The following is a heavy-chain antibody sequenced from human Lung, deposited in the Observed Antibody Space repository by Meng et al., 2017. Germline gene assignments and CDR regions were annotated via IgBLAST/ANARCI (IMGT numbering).Heavy chain of an antibody. V-gene: IGHV4-31*03. CDR1: GASISSGTYY. J-gene: IGHJ5*02. CDR2: IHYSGST. Sequence: QVQLQESGPGLVKPSQTLSLTCTVSGASISSGTYYWGWIRQLPGKGLEWIAYIHYSGSTYYSPSLKSRVTISVDTSKNQLSLKLSSMTAADTAVYYCARYVFDSSSLYSNWFDPWGQGTLVTVSS. D-gene: IGHD3-22*01. CDR3: ARYVFDSSSLYSNWFDP.